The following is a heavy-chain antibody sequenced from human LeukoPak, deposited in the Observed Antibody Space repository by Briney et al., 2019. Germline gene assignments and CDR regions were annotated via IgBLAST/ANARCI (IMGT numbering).Heavy chain of an antibody. J-gene: IGHJ5*02. V-gene: IGHV4-39*01. Sequence: SETLSLTCTVSGGSISSSSYYWGWIRQPPGKGLEWIGSIYYSGSTYYNPSLKSRVTISVDTSKNQFSLKLSSVTAADTAVYYCARSGYSSSWYPTPWGQGTLVTVSS. CDR1: GGSISSSSYY. CDR3: ARSGYSSSWYPTP. CDR2: IYYSGST. D-gene: IGHD6-13*01.